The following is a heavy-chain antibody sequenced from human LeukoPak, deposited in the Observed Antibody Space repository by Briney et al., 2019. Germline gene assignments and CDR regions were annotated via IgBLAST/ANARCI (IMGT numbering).Heavy chain of an antibody. J-gene: IGHJ5*02. D-gene: IGHD2-15*01. CDR3: ARDWSCSGGSCYSGDWFDP. V-gene: IGHV4-34*01. Sequence: SETLSLTCAVYGGSFSGYYWSWIRQPPGKGLEWIGEINHSGSTNYNPSLKSRVTISVDTSKNQFSLKLSSVTAADTAVYYCARDWSCSGGSCYSGDWFDPWGQGTLVTVSS. CDR1: GGSFSGYY. CDR2: INHSGST.